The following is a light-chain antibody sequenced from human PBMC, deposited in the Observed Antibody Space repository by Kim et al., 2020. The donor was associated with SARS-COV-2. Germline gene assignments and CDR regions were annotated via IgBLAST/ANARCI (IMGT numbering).Light chain of an antibody. Sequence: GQSLTISCTGTSSDVGGYNYVSWYQQHPGKATKLMIDDVTNRPSGVSNRFSGSKSGNTASLTISGLQAEDEADYYCCSYTNSSTWVFGGGTQLTVL. CDR1: SSDVGGYNY. J-gene: IGLJ3*02. CDR2: DVT. CDR3: CSYTNSSTWV. V-gene: IGLV2-14*03.